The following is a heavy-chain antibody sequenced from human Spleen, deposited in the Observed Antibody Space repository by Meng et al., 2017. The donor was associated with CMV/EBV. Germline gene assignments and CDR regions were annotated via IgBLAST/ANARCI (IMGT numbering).Heavy chain of an antibody. V-gene: IGHV4-39*07. D-gene: IGHD6-6*01. Sequence: SETLSLTCTVSGDSISNIIYYWGWIRQPPGKGLEWIGSIYYSGSTYYNPSLKSRVTISVDTSKNQFSLKLSSVTAADTAVYYCARGSSSSSDYWGQGTLVTVSS. J-gene: IGHJ4*02. CDR2: IYYSGST. CDR3: ARGSSSSSDY. CDR1: GDSISNIIYY.